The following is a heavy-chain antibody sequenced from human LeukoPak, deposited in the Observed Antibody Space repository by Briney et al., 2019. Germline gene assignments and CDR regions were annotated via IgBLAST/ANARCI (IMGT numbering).Heavy chain of an antibody. Sequence: PSETLSLTCTVSGGSISSYYWSWVRQPAGKGLEWIGRIYTSGNTNYNPSLKGRVTMSVDTSKNQFSLKLSPVTAADTAVYYCARAKRDWFDPWGQGTLVTVSP. CDR1: GGSISSYY. V-gene: IGHV4-4*07. D-gene: IGHD5-24*01. J-gene: IGHJ5*02. CDR2: IYTSGNT. CDR3: ARAKRDWFDP.